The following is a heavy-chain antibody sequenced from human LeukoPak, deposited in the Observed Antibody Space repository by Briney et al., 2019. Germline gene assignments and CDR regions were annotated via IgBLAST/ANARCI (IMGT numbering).Heavy chain of an antibody. CDR3: ARANSATIPGVDP. J-gene: IGHJ5*02. CDR2: IYSDGST. Sequence: GGSLRLSCAASGFIVSSNYMSWVRQAPGKGLEWVSIIYSDGSTYYADSVKGRFTISRDNSKNTPYPQMNSLRAEDTAVYYCARANSATIPGVDPWGQGTLVTVSS. D-gene: IGHD1-26*01. CDR1: GFIVSSNY. V-gene: IGHV3-53*01.